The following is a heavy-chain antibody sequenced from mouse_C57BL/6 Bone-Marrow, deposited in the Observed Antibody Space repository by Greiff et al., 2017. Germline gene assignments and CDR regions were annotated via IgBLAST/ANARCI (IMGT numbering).Heavy chain of an antibody. D-gene: IGHD1-1*01. CDR3: ASITTVVAKGYFDF. J-gene: IGHJ1*03. Sequence: EVKLVESGAELVKPGASVKLSCTASGFNIKDYYMHWVKQRTEQGLEWIGRIDPDDGETKYAPKFQGKATITADTSSNTAYLQLSSLTSEDTAVYYCASITTVVAKGYFDFWGTGTTVTVSS. V-gene: IGHV14-2*01. CDR2: IDPDDGET. CDR1: GFNIKDYY.